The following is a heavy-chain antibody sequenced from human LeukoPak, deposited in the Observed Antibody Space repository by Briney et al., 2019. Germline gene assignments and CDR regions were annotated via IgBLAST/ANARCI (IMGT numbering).Heavy chain of an antibody. D-gene: IGHD1-26*01. J-gene: IGHJ6*03. CDR3: ARDMWELLSYYYYYMDV. CDR1: GGSTSSYY. CDR2: IYTSGST. V-gene: IGHV4-4*07. Sequence: PSQTLSLTCTVSGGSTSSYYWSWIRQPAGKGLEWIGRIYTSGSTNYNPSLKSRVTMSVDTSKNQFSLKLSSVTAADTAVYYCARDMWELLSYYYYYMDVWGKGTTVTVSS.